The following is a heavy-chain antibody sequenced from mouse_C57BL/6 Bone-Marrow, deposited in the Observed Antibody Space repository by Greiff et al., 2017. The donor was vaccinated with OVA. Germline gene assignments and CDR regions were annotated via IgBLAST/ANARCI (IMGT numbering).Heavy chain of an antibody. J-gene: IGHJ3*01. V-gene: IGHV1-4*01. CDR2: INPSSGDT. CDR3: ARRWGFAY. CDR1: GYTFTNYT. Sequence: VQLQQSGAELARPGASVKMSCKASGYTFTNYTMNWVKQRHGKGLEWIGYINPSSGDTKYNQKFKDKATLTVDKSSSTAYMELSSLTSEDAAVYYCARRWGFAYWGQGTLVTVSA. D-gene: IGHD1-1*02.